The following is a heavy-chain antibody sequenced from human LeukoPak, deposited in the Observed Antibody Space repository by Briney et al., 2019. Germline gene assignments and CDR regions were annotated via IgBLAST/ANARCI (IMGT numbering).Heavy chain of an antibody. J-gene: IGHJ4*02. CDR1: GGSISSYY. CDR3: ARGEMATLRGIDY. Sequence: PSQTLSLTCTVSGGSISSYYWSWVRQPPGKGLEWVGYIYYSGSSNCTPSLKRRVTISVDTSKNQCSLKLSSVTAADTAVYNCARGEMATLRGIDYWGQGALVTVSS. V-gene: IGHV4-59*01. CDR2: IYYSGSS. D-gene: IGHD5-24*01.